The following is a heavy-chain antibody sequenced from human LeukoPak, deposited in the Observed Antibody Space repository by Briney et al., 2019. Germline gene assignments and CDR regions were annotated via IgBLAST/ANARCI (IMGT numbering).Heavy chain of an antibody. CDR2: ISAYNGNT. CDR3: AREPYSSGWYLPDY. CDR1: GYTFTSYG. Sequence: ASVKVSCKASGYTFTSYGISWVRQAPGQGLEWMGWISAYNGNTNYAQKLQGRVTMTTDTSTSTAYMELRSLRSDDTAVYYCAREPYSSGWYLPDYWGQGTLVTVSS. D-gene: IGHD6-19*01. J-gene: IGHJ4*02. V-gene: IGHV1-18*01.